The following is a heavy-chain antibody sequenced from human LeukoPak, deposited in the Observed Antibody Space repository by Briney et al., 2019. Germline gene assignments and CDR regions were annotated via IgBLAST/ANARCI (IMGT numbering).Heavy chain of an antibody. CDR3: ARDQGSLTRSWYTGY. V-gene: IGHV1-46*01. CDR2: INPSGGST. Sequence: ASVKVSCKASGYTLTRYYIPWVRQAPGQGLEWMGIINPSGGSTTYAQKFQGRVTMTRDTSTSTVYMELSSLRSEDTAVYYCARDQGSLTRSWYTGYWGQGTQVTVSS. CDR1: GYTLTRYY. J-gene: IGHJ4*02. D-gene: IGHD6-13*01.